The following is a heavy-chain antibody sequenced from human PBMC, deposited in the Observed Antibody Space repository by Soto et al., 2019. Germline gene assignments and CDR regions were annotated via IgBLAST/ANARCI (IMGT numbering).Heavy chain of an antibody. D-gene: IGHD6-19*01. J-gene: IGHJ4*02. CDR1: GGSVSSGSYY. CDR3: ARERGWYRNFDY. Sequence: QVQLQESGPGLVKPSETLSLTCTVSGGSVSSGSYYWSWIRQPPGKGLEWIGYIYYSGSTNYNPSLKSRVTISVDTSKNQFSRKLSSVTAADTAVYYCARERGWYRNFDYWGQGTLVTVSS. V-gene: IGHV4-61*01. CDR2: IYYSGST.